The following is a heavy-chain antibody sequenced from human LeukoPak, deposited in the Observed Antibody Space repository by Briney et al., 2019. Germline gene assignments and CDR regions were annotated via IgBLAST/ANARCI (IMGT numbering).Heavy chain of an antibody. CDR3: AKEKSYYYYYYGMDV. J-gene: IGHJ6*02. CDR2: ISGSGGSA. Sequence: PGGSLRLSCAASGFTFSNYAMTGVRQAPGKGLEWVSAISGSGGSAYYADSVKGRFTISRDNSKNTLYLQMNSLRADDTAVYYFAKEKSYYYYYYGMDVWGQGTTVTVSS. CDR1: GFTFSNYA. V-gene: IGHV3-23*01.